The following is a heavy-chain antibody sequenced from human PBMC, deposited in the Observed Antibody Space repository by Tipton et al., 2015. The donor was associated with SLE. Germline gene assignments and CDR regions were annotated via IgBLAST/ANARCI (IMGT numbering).Heavy chain of an antibody. V-gene: IGHV4-34*01. CDR2: INHSGST. D-gene: IGHD1-14*01. Sequence: LRLSCAVYGGSFSGYYWSWIRQPPGKGLEWIGEINHSGSTNYNPSLKSRVTISVDTSKNQFSLKLSSVTAADTAVYYCARRKGGAFDIWGQGTMVTVSS. CDR1: GGSFSGYY. CDR3: ARRKGGAFDI. J-gene: IGHJ3*02.